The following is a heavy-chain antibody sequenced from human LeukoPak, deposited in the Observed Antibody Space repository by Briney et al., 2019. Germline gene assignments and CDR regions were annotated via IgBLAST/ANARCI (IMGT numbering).Heavy chain of an antibody. J-gene: IGHJ3*02. Sequence: GGSLRLSCAAPGFTFSSYSMNWVRQAPGKGLEWVSSISSSSSYIYYADSVKGRFTISRDNAKNSLYLQMNSLRAEDTAVYYCASDSGSYPGAFDIWGQGTMVTVSS. CDR2: ISSSSSYI. CDR1: GFTFSSYS. V-gene: IGHV3-21*01. D-gene: IGHD1-26*01. CDR3: ASDSGSYPGAFDI.